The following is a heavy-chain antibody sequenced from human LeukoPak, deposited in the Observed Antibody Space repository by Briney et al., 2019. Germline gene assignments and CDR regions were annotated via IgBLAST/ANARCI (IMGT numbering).Heavy chain of an antibody. Sequence: GASLTLSCAASGFTFINTWMAWVRQAPGKGLEWVAFIRYDGSNKYYADSVKGRFTISRDNSKNTLYLQMNSLRAEDTAVYYCAKGLYSYGPFDYWGQGTLVTVSS. CDR1: GFTFINTW. V-gene: IGHV3-30*02. CDR3: AKGLYSYGPFDY. J-gene: IGHJ4*02. D-gene: IGHD5-18*01. CDR2: IRYDGSNK.